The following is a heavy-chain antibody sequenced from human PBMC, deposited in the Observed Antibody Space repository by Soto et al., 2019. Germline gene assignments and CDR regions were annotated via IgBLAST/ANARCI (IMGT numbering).Heavy chain of an antibody. CDR2: IIVYNGNT. CDR1: GYTFTSYG. Sequence: QVKLVQSGAEVKRPGPSVKVSCKASGYTFTSYGTSWGRQAPGQGLEWLRWIIVYNGNTNYAQKRQARDTMTTDTATRTAYMELRSLKSDDTAVYYCARDSPPNAYWGQGTLVPVSS. V-gene: IGHV1-18*01. CDR3: ARDSPPNAY. J-gene: IGHJ4*02.